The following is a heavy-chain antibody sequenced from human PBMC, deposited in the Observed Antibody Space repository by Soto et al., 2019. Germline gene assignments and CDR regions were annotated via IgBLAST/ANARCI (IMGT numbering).Heavy chain of an antibody. CDR1: GFTFSSYA. J-gene: IGHJ4*02. CDR2: ISYDGSNK. CDR3: ARDLSRGDYKGGIDY. V-gene: IGHV3-30-3*01. D-gene: IGHD4-17*01. Sequence: QVQLVESGGGVVQPGRSLRLSCAASGFTFSSYAMHWVRQAPGKGLEWVAVISYDGSNKYYADSVKGRFTISRDNSKNTLYLQMNSLRAEDTAVYYCARDLSRGDYKGGIDYWGQGTLVTVSS.